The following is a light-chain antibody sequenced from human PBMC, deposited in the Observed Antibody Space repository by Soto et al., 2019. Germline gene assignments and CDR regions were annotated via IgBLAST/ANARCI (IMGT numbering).Light chain of an antibody. CDR2: DAS. J-gene: IGKJ5*01. CDR3: QQYYRSSIT. Sequence: IHMTHSPSSLSASVLYRVTITFQASQDFSNYLNWYQQKPGKAPKLLIYDASTLERGVPSRFSGTGSGTEFTLTISSLQPDDFATYYCQQYYRSSITFGQGTRLEIK. CDR1: QDFSNY. V-gene: IGKV1-33*01.